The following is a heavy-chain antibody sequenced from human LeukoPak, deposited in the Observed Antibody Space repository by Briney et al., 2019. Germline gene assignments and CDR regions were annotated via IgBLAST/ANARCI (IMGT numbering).Heavy chain of an antibody. J-gene: IGHJ4*02. CDR3: ARGGAVIAAGFDY. D-gene: IGHD6-13*01. V-gene: IGHV3-21*06. CDR2: ISSSSSYT. Sequence: GGSLRLSCAASGFTFSSYSMHWVRQVPGKGLEWVSSISSSSSYTDYGDSVKGRFTISRDNAKNSLDLQMNSLRAEDTAVYFCARGGAVIAAGFDYWGQGTLVTVSS. CDR1: GFTFSSYS.